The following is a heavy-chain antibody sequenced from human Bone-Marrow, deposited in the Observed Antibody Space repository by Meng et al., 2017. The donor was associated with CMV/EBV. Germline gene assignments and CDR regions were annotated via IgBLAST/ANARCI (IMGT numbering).Heavy chain of an antibody. CDR2: TRNKANSYTT. CDR3: ARSCSRTSCYTGDY. J-gene: IGHJ4*02. V-gene: IGHV3-72*01. D-gene: IGHD2-2*02. CDR1: GFTFSDHY. Sequence: GESLKISCAASGFTFSDHYMGWVRQAPGKGLEWVGRTRNKANSYTTEYAASVKGRFIVSRDESKNSLYLQMNSLKTEDTAVYYCARSCSRTSCYTGDYWGQGTLVTVSS.